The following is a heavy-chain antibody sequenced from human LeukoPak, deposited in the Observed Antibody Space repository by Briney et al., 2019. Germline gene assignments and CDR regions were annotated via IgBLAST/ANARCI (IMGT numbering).Heavy chain of an antibody. CDR1: GYTFTNYD. CDR3: ARRRGWPNYFDY. J-gene: IGHJ4*02. V-gene: IGHV1-8*01. Sequence: ASVKVSCKASGYTFTNYDINWVRQATGQGLEWMGWMNPNSGNTGYAQKFQGRVTMTRNTYITTAYMELSSRTSEDTAVYYCARRRGWPNYFDYWGQGTLVTVSS. CDR2: MNPNSGNT. D-gene: IGHD6-19*01.